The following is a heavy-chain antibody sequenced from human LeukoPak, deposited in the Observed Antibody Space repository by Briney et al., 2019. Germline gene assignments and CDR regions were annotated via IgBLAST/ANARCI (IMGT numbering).Heavy chain of an antibody. CDR1: GFTFSSYE. D-gene: IGHD6-19*01. J-gene: IGHJ6*03. CDR3: AKGSKAVLFTRDHYMDV. CDR2: ISGSGGRP. Sequence: GGCLRLSCAASGFTFSSYEMNWVRQAPGKGLEWVSVISGSGGRPYYGDSVKGRFTISRDNSKNTLYLQMNSLRAEDTAVYFCAKGSKAVLFTRDHYMDVWGKGTTVTISS. V-gene: IGHV3-23*01.